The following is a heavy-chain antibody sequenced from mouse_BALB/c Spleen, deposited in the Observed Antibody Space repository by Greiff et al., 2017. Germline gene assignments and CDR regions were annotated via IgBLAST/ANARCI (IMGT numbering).Heavy chain of an antibody. J-gene: IGHJ1*01. CDR2: ISNGGGST. CDR1: GFTFSSYT. CDR3: ARDRDWYFDV. D-gene: IGHD2-14*01. Sequence: EVKLMESGGGLVQPGGSLKLSCAASGFTFSSYTMSWVRQTPEKRLEWVAYISNGGGSTYYPDTVKGRFTISRDNAKNTLYLQMSSLKSEDTAMYYCARDRDWYFDVWGAGTTVTVSS. V-gene: IGHV5-12-2*01.